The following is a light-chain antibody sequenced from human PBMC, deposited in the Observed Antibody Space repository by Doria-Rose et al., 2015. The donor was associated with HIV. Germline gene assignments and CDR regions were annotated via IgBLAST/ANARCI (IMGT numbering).Light chain of an antibody. Sequence: QSPGTLSLSPGERATLSCGASQRVKSSYLAWYQQKPGQAPRLLIYDASTRATGIPDRFSGSGSGTDFTLTISRLEPEDVAVYYCQQYGTSRGTFGQGTRLEIK. CDR1: QRVKSSY. CDR2: DAS. V-gene: IGKV3-20*01. J-gene: IGKJ5*01. CDR3: QQYGTSRGT.